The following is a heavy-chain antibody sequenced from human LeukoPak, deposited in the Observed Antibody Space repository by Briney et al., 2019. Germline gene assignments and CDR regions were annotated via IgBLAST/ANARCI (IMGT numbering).Heavy chain of an antibody. V-gene: IGHV3-43*01. CDR3: AKDYGDYVFDY. CDR2: ISWDGGST. CDR1: GFTFSTYT. D-gene: IGHD4-17*01. J-gene: IGHJ4*02. Sequence: GGSLRLSCAASGFTFSTYTMHWVRQAPGKGLEWVSLISWDGGSTYYADSVKGRFTISRDNSKNSLYLQMNSLRTEDTALYYCAKDYGDYVFDYWGQGTLVTVSS.